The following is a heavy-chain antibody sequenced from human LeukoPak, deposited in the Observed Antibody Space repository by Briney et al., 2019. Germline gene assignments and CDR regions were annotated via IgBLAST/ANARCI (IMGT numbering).Heavy chain of an antibody. D-gene: IGHD3-3*01. CDR2: IKEDGSQK. CDR1: EFTFSRYW. CDR3: AREAISTSSTHPYFYIAV. V-gene: IGHV3-7*01. Sequence: PGGSLRLSCAASEFTFSRYWMSWVRKAPGRGLEWVGNIKEDGSQKYYADSVKGRFIISRDNAKNSLYLQINSLRAGDTAVYFCAREAISTSSTHPYFYIAVWGKGTTVTISS. J-gene: IGHJ6*03.